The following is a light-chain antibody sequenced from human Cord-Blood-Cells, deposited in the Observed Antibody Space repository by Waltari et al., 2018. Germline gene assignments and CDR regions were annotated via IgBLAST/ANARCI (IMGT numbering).Light chain of an antibody. Sequence: DIQMTQSPSSLSASVGDRVTITCRASQSISSYLNWYQQKPGNAPKHLIYAASSLQSGVPTRFSGSGSGTDFTLTISSLQPEDFATYYCQQSDSAPSTFGQGTKVEIK. J-gene: IGKJ1*01. CDR1: QSISSY. V-gene: IGKV1-39*01. CDR3: QQSDSAPST. CDR2: AAS.